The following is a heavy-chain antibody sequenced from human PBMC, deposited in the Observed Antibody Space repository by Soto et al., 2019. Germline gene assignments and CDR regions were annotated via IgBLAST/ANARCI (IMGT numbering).Heavy chain of an antibody. J-gene: IGHJ5*02. CDR1: GFPLSNYG. V-gene: IGHV3-33*01. CDR2: IWYDGTAT. D-gene: IGHD2-8*01. Sequence: QVQLVESGGGVVQPGRSLTLSCAASGFPLSNYGMHWVRQAPGKGLEWVAVIWYDGTATYSADSVRGRFSISRDNAKNDLFLQLSSLRVADTDVYYCARNGGSSGSARWFDTWGQGTLVTVSS. CDR3: ARNGGSSGSARWFDT.